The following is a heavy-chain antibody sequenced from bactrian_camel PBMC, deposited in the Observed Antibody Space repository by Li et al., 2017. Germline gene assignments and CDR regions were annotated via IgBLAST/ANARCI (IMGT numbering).Heavy chain of an antibody. CDR2: IDSDGTT. J-gene: IGHJ4*01. Sequence: DVQLVESGGGSVQAGGSLRLSCTTSGYTHNQYAMGWFRQAPGTGPKGREGIAAIDSDGTTGYADSVKGRFTISKDNVNNTLYLQMNSLKPEDTAQYYCAAERRGYDCYSGSSMRNAFDYWGQGTQVTVS. D-gene: IGHD3*01. CDR3: AAERRGYDCYSGSSMRNAFDY. V-gene: IGHV3S42*01. CDR1: GYTHNQYA.